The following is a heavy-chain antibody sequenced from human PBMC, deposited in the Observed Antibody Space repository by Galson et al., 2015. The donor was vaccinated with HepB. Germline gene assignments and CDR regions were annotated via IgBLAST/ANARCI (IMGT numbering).Heavy chain of an antibody. D-gene: IGHD6-13*01. CDR3: ARVGSSWENWFDP. Sequence: TLSLTCTVSGGSISSYYWSWIRQPPGKGLEWIGYIYYSGSTNYNPSLKSRVTISVDTSKNQFSLKLSSVTAADTAVYYCARVGSSWENWFDPWGQGTLVTVSS. CDR2: IYYSGST. CDR1: GGSISSYY. J-gene: IGHJ5*02. V-gene: IGHV4-59*01.